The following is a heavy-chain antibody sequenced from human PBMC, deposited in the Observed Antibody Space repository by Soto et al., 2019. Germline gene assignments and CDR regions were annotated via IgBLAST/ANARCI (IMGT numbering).Heavy chain of an antibody. Sequence: QVHLVQSGAELKQPGSSVTVSCKASGGTFNTYTFSWVRQVPGQGLELMGSVLPILGSINYAPEFQGRLSISADQSSTTVYMELSSLTSQDTATYYCGRIPRYSFPTSDPLDNWGQGTLVTVSS. D-gene: IGHD3-16*02. J-gene: IGHJ4*02. CDR3: GRIPRYSFPTSDPLDN. CDR1: GGTFNTYT. CDR2: VLPILGSI. V-gene: IGHV1-69*08.